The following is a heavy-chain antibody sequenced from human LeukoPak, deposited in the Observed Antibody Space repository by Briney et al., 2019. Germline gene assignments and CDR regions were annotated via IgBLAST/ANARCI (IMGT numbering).Heavy chain of an antibody. Sequence: SETLSLTCTVSGGSISSSSYYWGWIRQPPGKGLEWIGYIYYSGSTNYNPSLKSRVTISVDTSKNQFSLKLSSVTAADTAVYYCARHTYDSSGYYTAFDIWGRGTMVTVSS. D-gene: IGHD3-22*01. CDR3: ARHTYDSSGYYTAFDI. J-gene: IGHJ3*02. V-gene: IGHV4-61*05. CDR1: GGSISSSSYY. CDR2: IYYSGST.